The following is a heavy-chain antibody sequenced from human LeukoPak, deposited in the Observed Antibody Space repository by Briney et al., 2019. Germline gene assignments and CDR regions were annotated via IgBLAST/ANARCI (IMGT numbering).Heavy chain of an antibody. V-gene: IGHV3-48*01. CDR2: ISSSSSTI. J-gene: IGHJ4*02. Sequence: AGGSLRFSCVASGFSFSSYRMNWVRQAPGKGLEWVSYISSSSSTIYYADSVKGRFTISRDNAKNSLYVQMNSLRAEDTAVYYCARSSRELGGYAPWELMPPFDYWGQGILVTVSS. D-gene: IGHD1-7*01. CDR3: ARSSRELGGYAPWELMPPFDY. CDR1: GFSFSSYR.